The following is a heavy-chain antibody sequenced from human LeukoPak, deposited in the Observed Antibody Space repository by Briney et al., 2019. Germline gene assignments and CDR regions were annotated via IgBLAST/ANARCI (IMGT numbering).Heavy chain of an antibody. J-gene: IGHJ4*02. D-gene: IGHD2-2*01. CDR2: INSDGSDT. V-gene: IGHV3-74*01. Sequence: GGSLRLSCAASGFTFSNFWMHWVRQAPGKGLVWVSRINSDGSDTSYADSVKGRLTISRDNAKNTLYLQMNSLRAEDTAVYYCVRDPDALDYWGQGTLVTVSS. CDR1: GFTFSNFW. CDR3: VRDPDALDY.